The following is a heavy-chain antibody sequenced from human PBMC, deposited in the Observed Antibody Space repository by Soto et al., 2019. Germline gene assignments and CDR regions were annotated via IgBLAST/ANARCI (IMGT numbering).Heavy chain of an antibody. J-gene: IGHJ4*02. CDR3: ARGYPNRSGWPFDY. CDR2: INHSGST. Sequence: SETLSLTCAVYGGSFSGYYWSWIRQPPGKGLEWIGEINHSGSTNYNPSLKSRVTISVDTSKNQSSLKLSSVTAADTAVYYCARGYPNRSGWPFDYWGQGTLLTVSS. V-gene: IGHV4-34*01. CDR1: GGSFSGYY. D-gene: IGHD6-19*01.